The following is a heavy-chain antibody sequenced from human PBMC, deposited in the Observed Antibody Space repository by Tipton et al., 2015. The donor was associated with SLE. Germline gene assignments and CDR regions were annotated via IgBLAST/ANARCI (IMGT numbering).Heavy chain of an antibody. D-gene: IGHD6-19*01. CDR1: GFIFSSYG. V-gene: IGHV3-23*01. J-gene: IGHJ4*02. CDR2: ISGGGVST. Sequence: LRLSCAASGFIFSSYGMSWVRQAPGKGLEWVSGISGGGVSTRDADSVRGRFAISRDKSKNTLYLQMNSLRTDDTAVYLCAKDSSGWYGGGYFDYWGQVPLVSVSS. CDR3: AKDSSGWYGGGYFDY.